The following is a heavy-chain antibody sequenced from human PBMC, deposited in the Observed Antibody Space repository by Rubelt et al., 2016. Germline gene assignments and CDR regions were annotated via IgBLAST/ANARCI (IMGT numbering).Heavy chain of an antibody. CDR2: VRHGGST. V-gene: IGHV4-34*01. J-gene: IGHJ4*02. CDR3: ARGTFGGIMVD. Sequence: QVQLQQWGAGLLKPSETLSLTCSVHGGSYSSDYWSWIRQTPEKGLEWIAEVRHGGSTSYNPSLLGGLSVSVDTSKNQFSLQLASVTAADTGLYYCARGTFGGIMVDWGQGALVTVSA. D-gene: IGHD3-16*02. CDR1: GGSYSSDY.